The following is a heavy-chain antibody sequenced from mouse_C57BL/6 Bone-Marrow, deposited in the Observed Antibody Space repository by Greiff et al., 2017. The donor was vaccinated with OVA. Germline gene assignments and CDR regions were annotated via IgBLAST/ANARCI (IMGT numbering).Heavy chain of an antibody. CDR1: GFSLTSYG. CDR2: IWSGGST. V-gene: IGHV2-2*01. CDR3: ARRGSSYVRWYFDV. D-gene: IGHD1-1*01. J-gene: IGHJ1*03. Sequence: VKLMESGPGLVQPSQSLSITCTVSGFSLTSYGVHWVRQSPGKGLEWLGVIWSGGSTDYNAAFISRLSISKDNSKSQVFFKMNSLQADDTAIYYCARRGSSYVRWYFDVWGTGTTVTVSS.